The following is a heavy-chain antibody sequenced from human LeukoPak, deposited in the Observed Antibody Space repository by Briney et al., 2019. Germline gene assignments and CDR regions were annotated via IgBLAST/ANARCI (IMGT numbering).Heavy chain of an antibody. Sequence: GGSLRLSCAASKFTFSSYWMSWVRQAPGKGLKWVANIKQDGSVQFYMDSLKGRFSVSRDNAKNSLYLQMNGLRVEDTAVYYCTRLQIAVAGPNWFDPWGQGTLVTVSS. CDR2: IKQDGSVQ. CDR1: KFTFSSYW. D-gene: IGHD6-19*01. CDR3: TRLQIAVAGPNWFDP. V-gene: IGHV3-7*01. J-gene: IGHJ5*02.